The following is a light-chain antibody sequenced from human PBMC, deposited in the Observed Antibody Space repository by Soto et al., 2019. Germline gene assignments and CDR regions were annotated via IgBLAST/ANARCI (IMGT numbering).Light chain of an antibody. CDR3: AAWDVSLVV. CDR2: SDN. V-gene: IGLV1-44*01. J-gene: IGLJ2*01. Sequence: QSVLTQPPSASGTPGQRVTIFCSGSSSNIGTNTVIWYQQLPGAAPKLLIYSDNKRPSGVPDRFSGSKSGTYDSLAISGLQSEDEADYYCAAWDVSLVVFGGGTKLTVL. CDR1: SSNIGTNT.